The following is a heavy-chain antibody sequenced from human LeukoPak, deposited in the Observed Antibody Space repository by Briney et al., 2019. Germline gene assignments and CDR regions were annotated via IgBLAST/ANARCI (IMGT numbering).Heavy chain of an antibody. CDR2: FDPEDGET. J-gene: IGHJ4*02. V-gene: IGHV1-24*01. CDR1: GYTLTELS. Sequence: ASVKVSCKVSGYTLTELSMHWVRQAPGKGLEWMGGFDPEDGETIYAQKFQGRVTMTRDTSTSTVYMELSSLRSEDTAVYYCARYGEDDILTGYHPLDYWGQGTLVTVSP. CDR3: ARYGEDDILTGYHPLDY. D-gene: IGHD3-9*01.